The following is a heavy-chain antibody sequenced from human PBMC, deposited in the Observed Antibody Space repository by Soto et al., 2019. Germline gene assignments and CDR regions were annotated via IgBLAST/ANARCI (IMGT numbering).Heavy chain of an antibody. Sequence: QVQLVQSGAEVKEPGSAVKVSCKAPADSFSSYGISWVRQAPGHGREWMGGIIPIFGTTNYAEKFQGRVTITADESTNTAYMELSSLRSEDTALYYCARVFPDGWVEPGVVRGYLDTWGRGTLVTVSS. CDR2: IIPIFGTT. CDR1: ADSFSSYG. D-gene: IGHD3-3*01. CDR3: ARVFPDGWVEPGVVRGYLDT. J-gene: IGHJ4*02. V-gene: IGHV1-69*01.